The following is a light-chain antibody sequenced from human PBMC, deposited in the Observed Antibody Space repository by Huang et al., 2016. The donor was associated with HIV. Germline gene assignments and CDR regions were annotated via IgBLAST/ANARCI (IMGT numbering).Light chain of an antibody. Sequence: DIVMTQSPDSLAVSLGERAAINCKSTQSILYTSNNKNYLAWYQQKPGQPPKLLFSCASTRESGVPDRFSGSGSETDFTLTISSLQAEDVAVYYCQQYYSIPLTFGQGTKVEIK. CDR1: QSILYTSNNKNY. CDR3: QQYYSIPLT. V-gene: IGKV4-1*01. CDR2: CAS. J-gene: IGKJ1*01.